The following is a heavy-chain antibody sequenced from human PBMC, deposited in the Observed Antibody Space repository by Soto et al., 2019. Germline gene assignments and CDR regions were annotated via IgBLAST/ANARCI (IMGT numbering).Heavy chain of an antibody. V-gene: IGHV3-53*01. Sequence: EVQLVESGGGLIQPGGSLRLSCAASGFTVSSNFMSWVRQAPGKGLEWVSVTYSGGTTYYADSVKGRFTISRDNSKNSLYLQMNSLRAADTAVYYCAKEKRDTAGARDAFDIWGQGTMVTVS. CDR2: TYSGGTT. D-gene: IGHD5-18*01. J-gene: IGHJ3*02. CDR3: AKEKRDTAGARDAFDI. CDR1: GFTVSSNF.